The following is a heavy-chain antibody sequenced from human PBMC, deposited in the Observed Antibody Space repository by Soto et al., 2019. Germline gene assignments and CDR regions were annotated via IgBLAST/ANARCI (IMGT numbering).Heavy chain of an antibody. Sequence: ASVKVSCKASGYTFTSYAMHWVRQAPGQRLEWMGWINAGNGNTKYSQKFQGRVTITRDTSASTAYMELSSLRSEDTAVYYCARDPGDIVVVPAATRLDYWGQGTLVTLSS. CDR3: ARDPGDIVVVPAATRLDY. D-gene: IGHD2-2*01. V-gene: IGHV1-3*01. CDR2: INAGNGNT. J-gene: IGHJ4*02. CDR1: GYTFTSYA.